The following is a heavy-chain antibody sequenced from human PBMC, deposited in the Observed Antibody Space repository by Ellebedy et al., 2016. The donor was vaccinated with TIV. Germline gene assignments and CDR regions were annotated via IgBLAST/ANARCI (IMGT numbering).Heavy chain of an antibody. V-gene: IGHV1-18*01. Sequence: ASVKVSXXASGYTFTSFGFSWVRQAPGQGLEWMGRVSGYNGNTNYAQKLQGRVTMTTDTSTSTAYMELRSLRSDDTAVHYCARDDYGDRYGMDVWGQGTTVTVSS. CDR2: VSGYNGNT. D-gene: IGHD4-17*01. J-gene: IGHJ6*02. CDR1: GYTFTSFG. CDR3: ARDDYGDRYGMDV.